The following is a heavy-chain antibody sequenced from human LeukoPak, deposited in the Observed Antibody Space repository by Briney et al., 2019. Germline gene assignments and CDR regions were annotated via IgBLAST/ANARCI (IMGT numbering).Heavy chain of an antibody. CDR2: IKQDGSEK. CDR1: GFTFSSYA. V-gene: IGHV3-7*01. CDR3: ARDRGRQQLVYDY. J-gene: IGHJ4*02. D-gene: IGHD6-13*01. Sequence: GGSLRLSCAASGFTFSSYAMHWVRQAPGKGLEWVANIKQDGSEKYHVDSVKGRFTISRDNAKNSLYLQMNSLRAEDTAVYYCARDRGRQQLVYDYWGQGTLVTVSS.